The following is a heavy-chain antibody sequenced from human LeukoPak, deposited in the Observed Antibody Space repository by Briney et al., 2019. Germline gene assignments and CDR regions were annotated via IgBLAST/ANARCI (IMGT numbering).Heavy chain of an antibody. V-gene: IGHV3-30*02. CDR1: GFTFSSYG. D-gene: IGHD5-18*01. CDR3: AKDSYTDTAMAPSAY. Sequence: GGSLRLSCAASGFTFSSYGMHWVRQAPGKGLEWVAFIRYDGSNKYYADSVKGRFTISRDNSKSTLYLQMNSLRAEDTAVYYCAKDSYTDTAMAPSAYWGQGTLVTVSS. J-gene: IGHJ4*02. CDR2: IRYDGSNK.